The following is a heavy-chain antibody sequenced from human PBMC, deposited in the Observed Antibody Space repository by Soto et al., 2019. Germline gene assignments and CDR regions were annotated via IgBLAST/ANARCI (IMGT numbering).Heavy chain of an antibody. D-gene: IGHD1-26*01. CDR3: AREGGRGSYSSGNFDY. V-gene: IGHV1-69*01. Sequence: QVQLVQSGAEVKKPGSSVKVSCKASGGTFSSYAISWVRQAPGQGLEWMGGILPIFGTANYAQKFQGRVTITADESTSTAYMELSSLRSEDTAVYYCAREGGRGSYSSGNFDYWGQGTLVTVSS. CDR1: GGTFSSYA. CDR2: ILPIFGTA. J-gene: IGHJ4*02.